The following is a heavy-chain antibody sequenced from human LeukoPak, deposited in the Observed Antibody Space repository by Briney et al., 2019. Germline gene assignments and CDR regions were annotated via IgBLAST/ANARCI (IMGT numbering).Heavy chain of an antibody. J-gene: IGHJ6*03. CDR1: GGTFSSYA. CDR2: MNPNSGNT. CDR3: ARGKKGVTRRGDYYYYMDV. D-gene: IGHD2-21*02. V-gene: IGHV1-8*02. Sequence: ASVKVSCKASGGTFSSYAISWVRQATGQGLEWMGWMNPNSGNTGYAQKFQGRVTMTRNTSISTAYMELSSLRSEDTAVYYCARGKKGVTRRGDYYYYMDVWGKGTTVTVSS.